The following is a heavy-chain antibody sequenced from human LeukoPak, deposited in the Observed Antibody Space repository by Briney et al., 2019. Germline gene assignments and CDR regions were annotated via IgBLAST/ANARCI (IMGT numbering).Heavy chain of an antibody. Sequence: GGSLRLSCAASGFTFSTYWMHWVRQAPGKGLVWVSRIKSDGSTNYAGSVKGRFTISRDNAKNTVSLQRNSLRPEDTGVYYCARAPSEIGGYYPEYFRHWGQGTLVTVSS. V-gene: IGHV3-74*01. CDR2: IKSDGST. CDR3: ARAPSEIGGYYPEYFRH. CDR1: GFTFSTYW. J-gene: IGHJ1*01. D-gene: IGHD3-22*01.